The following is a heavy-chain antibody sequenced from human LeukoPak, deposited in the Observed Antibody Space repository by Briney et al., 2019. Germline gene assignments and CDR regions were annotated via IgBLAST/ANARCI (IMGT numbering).Heavy chain of an antibody. Sequence: SETLSLTCTVSGGSISSYYWSWIRQPPGKGLEWIGYIYYSGSTNYNPSLKSRVTISVDTSKNQFSLKLSSVTAADTAVYYCARHMPGGFGELLYNWFDPWGQGTLVTVPS. V-gene: IGHV4-59*08. CDR1: GGSISSYY. J-gene: IGHJ5*02. CDR2: IYYSGST. D-gene: IGHD3-10*01. CDR3: ARHMPGGFGELLYNWFDP.